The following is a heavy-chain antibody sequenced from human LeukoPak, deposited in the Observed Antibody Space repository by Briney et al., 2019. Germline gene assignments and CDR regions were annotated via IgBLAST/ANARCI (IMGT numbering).Heavy chain of an antibody. CDR3: ARGLGYCSSTSCRKPFDY. CDR1: GYTFTSYD. V-gene: IGHV1-8*01. D-gene: IGHD2-2*01. J-gene: IGHJ4*02. CDR2: MNPNSGNT. Sequence: GASVKVPCKASGYTFTSYDINWVRQATGQGLEWMGWMNPNSGNTGYAQKFQGRVTMTRNTSISTAYMELSSLRSEDTAVYYCARGLGYCSSTSCRKPFDYWGQGTLVTVSS.